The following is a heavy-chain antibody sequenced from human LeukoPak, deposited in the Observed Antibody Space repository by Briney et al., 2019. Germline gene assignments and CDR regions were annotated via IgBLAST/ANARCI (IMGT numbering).Heavy chain of an antibody. CDR3: ARDGGYSSGWEYYYYGMDV. CDR2: IASDGSST. Sequence: GSLRLSCAASGFTFSSYWMNWVRQAPGKGLVWVSRIASDGSSTTYADSVKGRFSISRDNAKNTLYLQMNSLRAEDTAVYYCARDGGYSSGWEYYYYGMDVWGQGTTVTVSS. V-gene: IGHV3-74*01. CDR1: GFTFSSYW. D-gene: IGHD6-19*01. J-gene: IGHJ6*02.